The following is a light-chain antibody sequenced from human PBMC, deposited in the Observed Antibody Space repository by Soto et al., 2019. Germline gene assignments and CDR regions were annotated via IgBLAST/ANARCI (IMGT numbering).Light chain of an antibody. CDR2: WAS. V-gene: IGKV4-1*01. Sequence: DIVMTHSPESLSVPLGEMATINCKSSQNLVSDSNTRDHLVWYQQKPGQPPKMLIYWASTRESGVPDRFIGGGSGTDFTLTISSLQAEDVAVYYCQQNYTFPITFGPGTKVDIK. CDR1: QNLVSDSNTRDH. J-gene: IGKJ3*01. CDR3: QQNYTFPIT.